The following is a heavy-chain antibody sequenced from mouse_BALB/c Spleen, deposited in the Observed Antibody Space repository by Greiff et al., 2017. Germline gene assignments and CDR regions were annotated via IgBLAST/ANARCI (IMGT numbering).Heavy chain of an antibody. J-gene: IGHJ4*01. CDR2: LWAGGST. CDR3: ARDEITTRYAMDY. D-gene: IGHD2-4*01. CDR1: GFSLTSYG. Sequence: VKLMESGPGLVAPSQSLSITCTVSGFSLTSYGVHWVRQPPGKGLEWLGVLWAGGSTNYNSALMSRLSISKDNSKSQVFLKMNSLQTDDTAMYYCARDEITTRYAMDYWGQGTSVTVSS. V-gene: IGHV2-9*02.